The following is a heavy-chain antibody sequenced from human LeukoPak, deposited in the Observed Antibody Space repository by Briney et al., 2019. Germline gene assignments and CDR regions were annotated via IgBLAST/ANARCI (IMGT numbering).Heavy chain of an antibody. V-gene: IGHV1-18*01. CDR2: ISAYNGNT. Sequence: ASVKVSCKASGYSSSNYGISWVRQAPGQGLEWMGWISAYNGNTNYAQKLQGRVTMTTDTSTSTAYMELRSLRSDDTAVYYCARGFWLEQQLVNDYWGQGTLVTVSS. D-gene: IGHD6-13*01. J-gene: IGHJ4*02. CDR1: GYSSSNYG. CDR3: ARGFWLEQQLVNDY.